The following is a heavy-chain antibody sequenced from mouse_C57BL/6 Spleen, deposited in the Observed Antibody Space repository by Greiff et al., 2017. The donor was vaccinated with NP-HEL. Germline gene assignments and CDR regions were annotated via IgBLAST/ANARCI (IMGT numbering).Heavy chain of an antibody. Sequence: EVQLQQSVAELVRPGASVKLSCTASGFNIKNTYMHWVKQRPEQGLEWIGRIDPANGNTKYAPKFQGKATITADTSSNTAYLQLSSLTAEDTAIYYCAPIYYGNDDYFDYWGQGTTLTVSS. D-gene: IGHD2-2*01. CDR2: IDPANGNT. CDR3: APIYYGNDDYFDY. V-gene: IGHV14-3*01. J-gene: IGHJ2*01. CDR1: GFNIKNTY.